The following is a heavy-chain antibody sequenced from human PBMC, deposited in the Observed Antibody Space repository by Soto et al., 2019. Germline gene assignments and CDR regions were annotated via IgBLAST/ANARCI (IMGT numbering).Heavy chain of an antibody. CDR1: GFTFSSYG. CDR3: AKDYGGLEYFDY. J-gene: IGHJ4*02. D-gene: IGHD2-15*01. Sequence: QVQLVESGGGVVQPGRSLRLSCAASGFTFSSYGMHWVRQAPGKGLEWVAVISYDGSNKYYADSVKGRFTISRDNSKNTLYLQMNSLRAEDTAVDYCAKDYGGLEYFDYWGQGTLVTVSS. CDR2: ISYDGSNK. V-gene: IGHV3-30*18.